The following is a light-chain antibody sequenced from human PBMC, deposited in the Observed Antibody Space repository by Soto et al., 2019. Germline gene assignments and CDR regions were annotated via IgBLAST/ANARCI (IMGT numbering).Light chain of an antibody. CDR2: SAS. CDR1: QYIGNY. Sequence: DIQVTHSPPSLSASVGDRVTITCRASQYIGNYLNWYQHKPGEAPKLLIYSASSLQVGVASRFSGSASGTDFTLTIDSLQADDFASYYCQSNYILPWAFGQGTKVDIK. CDR3: QSNYILPWA. J-gene: IGKJ1*01. V-gene: IGKV1-39*01.